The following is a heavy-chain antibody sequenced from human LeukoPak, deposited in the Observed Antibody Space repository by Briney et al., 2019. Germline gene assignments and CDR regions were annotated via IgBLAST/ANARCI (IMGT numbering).Heavy chain of an antibody. Sequence: PSETLSLTCAVYGGSFSGYYWSWIRQPPGKGLEWIGEINHSGSTNYNPSLKSRVTISVDTSKNQFSLKLSSVTAADTAVYNCARGSYYYGSTPSFDYWGQGTLVTVSS. J-gene: IGHJ4*02. D-gene: IGHD3-10*01. CDR2: INHSGST. CDR3: ARGSYYYGSTPSFDY. CDR1: GGSFSGYY. V-gene: IGHV4-34*01.